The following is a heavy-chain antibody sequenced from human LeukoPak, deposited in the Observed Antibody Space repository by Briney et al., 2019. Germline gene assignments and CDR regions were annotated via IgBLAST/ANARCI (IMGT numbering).Heavy chain of an antibody. CDR3: ARDLARTDYFDH. CDR1: GGSISSGDYY. V-gene: IGHV4-30-4*01. Sequence: PSQTLSLTCTVSGGSISSGDYYWSWIRQPPGKGLEWIGYIYYSGSTYYNPSLKSRVTISVDTSKNQFSLKLSSVTAADTAVYYCARDLARTDYFDHWGQGTLVTVSS. CDR2: IYYSGST. D-gene: IGHD3-16*01. J-gene: IGHJ4*02.